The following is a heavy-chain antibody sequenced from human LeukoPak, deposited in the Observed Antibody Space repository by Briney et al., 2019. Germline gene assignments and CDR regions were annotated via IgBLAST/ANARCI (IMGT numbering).Heavy chain of an antibody. D-gene: IGHD5-24*01. J-gene: IGHJ5*02. V-gene: IGHV4-39*07. CDR3: ARENYILNWFDP. CDR2: IYYSGST. CDR1: GASISSSGYS. Sequence: TSETLSLTCTVSGASISSSGYSWGWIRQPPGKGLDWIGTIYYSGSTNYNPSLKSRVTISVDKSKNQFSLKLSSVTAADTAVYYCARENYILNWFDPWGQGTLVTVSS.